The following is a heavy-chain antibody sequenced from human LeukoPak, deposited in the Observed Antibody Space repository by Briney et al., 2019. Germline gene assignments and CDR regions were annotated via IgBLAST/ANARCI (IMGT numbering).Heavy chain of an antibody. CDR3: ARVGYYRLDY. J-gene: IGHJ4*02. V-gene: IGHV4-34*01. CDR2: INHSGST. CDR1: GESFSDYS. Sequence: SETLSLTCAVSGESFSDYSWSWIRQPPGKGLKWIGEINHSGSTNYNPSLKGRITISVDTSKNQFSLKLNSVTAADTAVYYCARVGYYRLDYWGQGILATVSS. D-gene: IGHD3-22*01.